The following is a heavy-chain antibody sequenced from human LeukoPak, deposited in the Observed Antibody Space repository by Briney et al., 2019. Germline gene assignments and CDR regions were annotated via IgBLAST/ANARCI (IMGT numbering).Heavy chain of an antibody. D-gene: IGHD2-21*01. CDR1: GGSISRYY. V-gene: IGHV4-59*08. J-gene: IGHJ4*02. Sequence: SETLSLTCTVSGGSISRYYWSWIRQPPGKGLEWIGYIDDSGRTNYNPSLKSRVTISVATSKNQFSLNLISESAADTAVYYCARHGGAYSFDYWGQGTLVTVSS. CDR2: IDDSGRT. CDR3: ARHGGAYSFDY.